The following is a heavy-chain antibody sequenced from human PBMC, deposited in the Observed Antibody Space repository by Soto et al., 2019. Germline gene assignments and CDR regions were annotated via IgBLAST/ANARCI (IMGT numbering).Heavy chain of an antibody. J-gene: IGHJ5*01. CDR2: IYPGDSDT. D-gene: IGHD3-9*01. CDR3: ARLVYDNGTGYYWFYY. V-gene: IGHV5-51*01. Sequence: GESLKSSCKGSGYSFTTYWIGWVRQMPGKGLEWMGIIYPGDSDTRYSPSFQGQVTISADKSISTAYLQWSSLKASDTAMYYCARLVYDNGTGYYWFYYRAQRAPVPVSS. CDR1: GYSFTTYW.